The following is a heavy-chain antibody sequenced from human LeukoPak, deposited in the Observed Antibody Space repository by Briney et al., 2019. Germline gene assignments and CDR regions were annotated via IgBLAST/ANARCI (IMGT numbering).Heavy chain of an antibody. CDR3: AKDDDWGRYKH. CDR2: IYSGGST. CDR1: GFTFSSYE. V-gene: IGHV3-66*01. Sequence: GGSLRLSCAASGFTFSSYEMNWVRQAPGKGLEWVSLIYSGGSTYYADSVKGRFTISRDNSKNTLYLQMNSLRAEDTAVYYCAKDDDWGRYKHWGQGTLVTVSS. J-gene: IGHJ1*01. D-gene: IGHD3-16*01.